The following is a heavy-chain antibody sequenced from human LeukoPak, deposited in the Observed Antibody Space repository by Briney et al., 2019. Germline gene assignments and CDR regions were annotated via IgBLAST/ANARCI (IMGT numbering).Heavy chain of an antibody. CDR1: GFAFSNYL. CDR3: AKERRNGMDV. J-gene: IGHJ6*02. V-gene: IGHV3-64*02. Sequence: PGGSLRLSCAASGFAFSNYLMHWVRQAPGKGLEYVSAITGNGGRTYYADSVQGRFTISRDNSKNTLYLQMNSLRAEDTAVYYCAKERRNGMDVWGQGTTVTVSS. CDR2: ITGNGGRT.